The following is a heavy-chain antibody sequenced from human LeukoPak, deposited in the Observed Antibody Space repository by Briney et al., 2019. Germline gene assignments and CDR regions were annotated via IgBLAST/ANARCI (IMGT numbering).Heavy chain of an antibody. CDR3: ARITYDFWSGYYMPDDP. D-gene: IGHD3-3*01. Sequence: ASVKVSCKASGYTFTSYGISWVRQAPGQGLKWMGWISIYNGNTDYAQKLRGRVTMTTDTSTSTAYLELTGLRSDDTAVYYCARITYDFWSGYYMPDDPWGQGTLVTVSS. CDR2: ISIYNGNT. V-gene: IGHV1-18*01. CDR1: GYTFTSYG. J-gene: IGHJ5*02.